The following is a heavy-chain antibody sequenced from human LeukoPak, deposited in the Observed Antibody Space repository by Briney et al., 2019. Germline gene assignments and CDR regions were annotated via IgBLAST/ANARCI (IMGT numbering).Heavy chain of an antibody. CDR1: GGTLRSYA. CDR3: ARDVYYYDSSGFYYRGTDAFDI. J-gene: IGHJ3*02. Sequence: GASVNVSCKASGGTLRSYAISWVRQAPGQGLEWMGAITPIFGTANYAQKFQGRVTIIADESTSTAYMELSSLRSEDTAVYYCARDVYYYDSSGFYYRGTDAFDIWGQGTMVTVSS. CDR2: ITPIFGTA. D-gene: IGHD3-22*01. V-gene: IGHV1-69*13.